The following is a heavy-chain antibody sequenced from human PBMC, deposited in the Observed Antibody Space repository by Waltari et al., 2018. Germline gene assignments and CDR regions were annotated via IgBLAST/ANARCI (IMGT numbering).Heavy chain of an antibody. J-gene: IGHJ4*02. Sequence: QITLKESGPTLVKPTQTLTLTCTFSGFSLSTSGVGVGWIRQPPGNALEWLALIYWNDDKRYSPSLKSRLTITKDTSKNQVVLTMTNMDPVDTATYYCAHISLAYYDFWSGYFYFDYWGQGTLVTVSS. V-gene: IGHV2-5*01. CDR2: IYWNDDK. D-gene: IGHD3-3*01. CDR3: AHISLAYYDFWSGYFYFDY. CDR1: GFSLSTSGVG.